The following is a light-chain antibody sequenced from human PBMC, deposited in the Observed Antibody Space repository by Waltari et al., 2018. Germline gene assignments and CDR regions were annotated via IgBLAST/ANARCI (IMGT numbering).Light chain of an antibody. J-gene: IGKJ4*01. CDR2: AAS. Sequence: DIQMTQSPSSLSASVGARVIITCRASPAISIYLNWYQQKPGKAPNLLIYAASTLQRGIPSRFSGSGSGTHFTLTISSLQPEDFATYYCQHSYTTPLTFGGGTKVEI. CDR3: QHSYTTPLT. CDR1: PAISIY. V-gene: IGKV1-39*01.